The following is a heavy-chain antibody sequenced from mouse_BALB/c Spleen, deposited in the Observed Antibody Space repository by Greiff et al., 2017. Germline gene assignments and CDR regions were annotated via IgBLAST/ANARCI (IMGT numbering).Heavy chain of an antibody. CDR2: IDPETGGT. J-gene: IGHJ3*01. CDR1: GYTFTDYE. V-gene: IGHV1-15*01. D-gene: IGHD2-1*01. Sequence: VQLQQSGAELVRPGASVTLSCKASGYTFTDYEMHWVKQTPVHGLEWIGAIDPETGGTAYNQKFKGKATLTADKSSSTAYMELRSLTSEDSAVYYCTRRLGGNYVWFAYWGQGTLVTVSA. CDR3: TRRLGGNYVWFAY.